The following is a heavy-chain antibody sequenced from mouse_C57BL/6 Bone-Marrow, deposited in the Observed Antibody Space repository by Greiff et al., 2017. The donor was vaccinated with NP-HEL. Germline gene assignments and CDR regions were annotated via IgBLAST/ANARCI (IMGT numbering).Heavy chain of an antibody. CDR2: IYPGGGYT. D-gene: IGHD2-1*01. CDR3: ALYGNYAWFAY. V-gene: IGHV1-63*01. CDR1: GYTFTNYW. Sequence: VKLQESGAELVRPGTSVKMSCKASGYTFTNYWIGWAKQRPGHGLEWIGDIYPGGGYTNYNEKFKGKATLTADKSSSTAYMQFSSLTSEDSAIYYCALYGNYAWFAYWGQGTLVTVSA. J-gene: IGHJ3*01.